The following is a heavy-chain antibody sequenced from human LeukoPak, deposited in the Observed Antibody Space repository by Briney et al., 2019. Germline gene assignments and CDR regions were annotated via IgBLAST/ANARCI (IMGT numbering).Heavy chain of an antibody. J-gene: IGHJ4*02. CDR2: IYGGGNI. CDR3: ARGAGYNYPYYFDY. Sequence: GGSLRLSCAASGFTVSSNYMNWVRQAPGKGLEWVSVIYGGGNIYYADSVKGRFTISRDNSKNTLYLQMNSLRAEDTAVYYCARGAGYNYPYYFDYWGQGTMVTVSS. V-gene: IGHV3-53*01. D-gene: IGHD5-24*01. CDR1: GFTVSSNY.